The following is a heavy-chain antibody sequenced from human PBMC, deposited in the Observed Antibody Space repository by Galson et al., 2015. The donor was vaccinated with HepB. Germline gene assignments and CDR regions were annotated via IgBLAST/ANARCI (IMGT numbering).Heavy chain of an antibody. Sequence: SVKVSCKASGYTFTSYGISWVRQAPGQGLEWMGWISAYNGNTNYAQKLQGRVTMTTDTSTSTAYMELRSLRSDDTAVYYCARAPGITMVQGVIRIPPAMDVWGKGTTVTVSS. CDR3: ARAPGITMVQGVIRIPPAMDV. J-gene: IGHJ6*03. CDR1: GYTFTSYG. CDR2: ISAYNGNT. V-gene: IGHV1-18*01. D-gene: IGHD3-10*01.